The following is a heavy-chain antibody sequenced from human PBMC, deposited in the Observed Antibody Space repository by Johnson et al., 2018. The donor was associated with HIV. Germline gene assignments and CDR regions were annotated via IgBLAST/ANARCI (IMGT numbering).Heavy chain of an antibody. CDR1: GFTFSSYG. CDR2: IRYDGRNI. Sequence: QVQLMESGGGVVQPGGSMRLSCAASGFTFSSYGMHWVRQAPGKGREWVAFIRYDGRNIYYADAVKGRLTISRDNSTNTLSLQLHSLKAEDTAVYYCARELVVITAYDAFDIWGQGTMVTVSS. D-gene: IGHD2-21*01. J-gene: IGHJ3*02. CDR3: ARELVVITAYDAFDI. V-gene: IGHV3-30*02.